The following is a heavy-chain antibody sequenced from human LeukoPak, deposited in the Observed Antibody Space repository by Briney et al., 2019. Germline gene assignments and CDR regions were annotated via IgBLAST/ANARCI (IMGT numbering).Heavy chain of an antibody. V-gene: IGHV3-21*01. Sequence: GGSLRLSCAASGFTFSSYSMNWVRQAPGKGLEWVSSISSSSSYIYYADSVKGRFTISRDNAKNSLYLQMNSLGAEDTAVYYCARAVHGALDYWGQGTLVTVSS. D-gene: IGHD1-26*01. CDR3: ARAVHGALDY. CDR1: GFTFSSYS. J-gene: IGHJ4*02. CDR2: ISSSSSYI.